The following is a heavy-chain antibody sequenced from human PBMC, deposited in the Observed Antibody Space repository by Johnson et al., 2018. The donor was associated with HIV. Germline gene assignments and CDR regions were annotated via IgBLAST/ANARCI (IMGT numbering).Heavy chain of an antibody. CDR1: GFIVSSNY. CDR2: MYSGGST. V-gene: IGHV3-66*01. CDR3: ARGASSSNSFDI. D-gene: IGHD6-6*01. Sequence: VQLVESGGGLVQPGRSLRLSCAASGFIVSSNYMSWVRQAPGKGLEWVSVMYSGGSTYYADSVKGRFTISRDNSKNTLYLQMNSLRAEDTAVYYCARGASSSNSFDIWGQGTMVTVSS. J-gene: IGHJ3*02.